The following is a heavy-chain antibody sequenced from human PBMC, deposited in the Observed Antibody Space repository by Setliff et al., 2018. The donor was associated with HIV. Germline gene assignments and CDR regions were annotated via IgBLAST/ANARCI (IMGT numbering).Heavy chain of an antibody. J-gene: IGHJ4*02. D-gene: IGHD3-16*01. CDR2: INPNSGGT. CDR1: GYTFTGYY. Sequence: ASVKVSCKASGYTFTGYYMHWVRQAPGQGLEWMGWINPNSGGTNYAQKFQGRVTITADGSTSTAYMELSSLRSEDTAVYYCARDRGYYFDYWGQGTLVTVSS. V-gene: IGHV1-2*02. CDR3: ARDRGYYFDY.